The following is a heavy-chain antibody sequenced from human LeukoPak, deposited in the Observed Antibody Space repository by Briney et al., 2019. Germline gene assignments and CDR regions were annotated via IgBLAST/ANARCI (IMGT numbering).Heavy chain of an antibody. CDR2: VNPNSGGT. J-gene: IGHJ2*01. CDR3: ARDRGRGSSGYFDL. Sequence: ASVTVSFKASGYTFTAYYMHWVRQAPGQGLEWMGWVNPNSGGTNYSQKFQGRVTMTRDTSISTAYMELSRLRSDDTAVYYCARDRGRGSSGYFDLWGRGTLVTVSS. CDR1: GYTFTAYY. D-gene: IGHD6-6*01. V-gene: IGHV1-2*02.